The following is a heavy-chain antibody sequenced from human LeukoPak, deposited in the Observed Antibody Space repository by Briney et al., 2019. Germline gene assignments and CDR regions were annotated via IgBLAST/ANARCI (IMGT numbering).Heavy chain of an antibody. CDR2: INHSGST. J-gene: IGHJ3*02. CDR3: ARPESMGDAFDI. Sequence: PSETLSLTCAVYGGSFSGYYWSWIRQPPGKGLEWIGEINHSGSTNYHPSLKSRVTISVDTSKNQFSLKLSSVTAADTAVYYCARPESMGDAFDIWGQGTMVTVSS. CDR1: GGSFSGYY. D-gene: IGHD1-26*01. V-gene: IGHV4-34*01.